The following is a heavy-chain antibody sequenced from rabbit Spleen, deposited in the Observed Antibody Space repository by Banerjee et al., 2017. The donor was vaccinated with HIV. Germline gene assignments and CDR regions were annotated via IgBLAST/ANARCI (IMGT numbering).Heavy chain of an antibody. CDR1: GFSLSNNYY. D-gene: IGHD1-1*01. Sequence: QEQLVESGGGLVQPEGSLTLTCTASGFSLSNNYYMCWVRQAPGKGLEWIACIYNGDGTTTYANWAKGRFTISKTSSTTVTLQMTSLTAADTATYFCARYSSDSGYWIADLWGQGTLVTVS. CDR2: IYNGDGTT. CDR3: ARYSSDSGYWIADL. V-gene: IGHV1S45*01. J-gene: IGHJ4*01.